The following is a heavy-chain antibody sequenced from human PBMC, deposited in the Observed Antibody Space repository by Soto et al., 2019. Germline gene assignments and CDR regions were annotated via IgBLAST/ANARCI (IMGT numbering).Heavy chain of an antibody. CDR2: IIPILGIA. CDR1: GGTFSSYT. D-gene: IGHD3-9*01. J-gene: IGHJ3*02. CDR3: AREFTRYYDILTGGSLDI. Sequence: GASVKVSCKASGGTFSSYTISWVRQAPGQGLEWMGRIIPILGIANNAQKFQGRVTITADKSTSTAYMELSSLRSEDTAVYYCAREFTRYYDILTGGSLDIWGQGTMVTVSS. V-gene: IGHV1-69*04.